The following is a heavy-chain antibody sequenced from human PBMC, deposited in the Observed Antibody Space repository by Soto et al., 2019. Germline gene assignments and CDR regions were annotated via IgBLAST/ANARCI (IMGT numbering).Heavy chain of an antibody. CDR2: MNPNSGNT. J-gene: IGHJ6*04. D-gene: IGHD2-15*01. Sequence: GASVKVSCKASGYTFTSYDINCVRQATGQGLEWMGWMNPNSGNTGYAQKFQGRVTMARNTSRSTAYMELSSLRSEDTAVYYCARGGDCSGGSCYRHPPTDVWGKGTTVTVSS. CDR1: GYTFTSYD. V-gene: IGHV1-8*01. CDR3: ARGGDCSGGSCYRHPPTDV.